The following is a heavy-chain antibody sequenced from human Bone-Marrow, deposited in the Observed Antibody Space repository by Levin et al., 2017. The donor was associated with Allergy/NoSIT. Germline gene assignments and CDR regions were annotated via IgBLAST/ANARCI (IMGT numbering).Heavy chain of an antibody. Sequence: GGSLRLSCTASGLTFINAWMTWVRQAPGKGLEGVARIKSKIEGGATDYAAPVKGRFTISRDDSKNMLYLQMNSLKTEDTGVYYCTTEYSFDPWGQGTLVIVSS. CDR2: IKSKIEGGAT. D-gene: IGHD2-15*01. J-gene: IGHJ5*02. CDR3: TTEYSFDP. V-gene: IGHV3-15*01. CDR1: GLTFINAW.